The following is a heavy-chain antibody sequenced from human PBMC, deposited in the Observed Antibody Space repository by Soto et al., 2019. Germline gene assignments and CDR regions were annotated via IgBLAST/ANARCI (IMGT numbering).Heavy chain of an antibody. CDR1: GASISSSY. J-gene: IGHJ6*02. Sequence: SETLSLTCTVSGASISSSYWSWIRQSPGKGLEWIGSMLYSGLTYYNPSLKSQVTLSVDTSKNQFSVRLNSVTASDTAVYYCAPLSVSLSGPYGIHVWGQGTTVTVSS. CDR2: MLYSGLT. V-gene: IGHV4-59*04. CDR3: APLSVSLSGPYGIHV. D-gene: IGHD2-15*01.